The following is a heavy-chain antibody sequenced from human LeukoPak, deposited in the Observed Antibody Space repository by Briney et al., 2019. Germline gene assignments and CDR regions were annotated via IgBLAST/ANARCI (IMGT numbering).Heavy chain of an antibody. D-gene: IGHD3-10*01. J-gene: IGHJ4*02. V-gene: IGHV3-23*01. CDR3: AKGSGNGYGSGPFDH. CDR2: ISTDAGET. CDR1: GFTFSNSG. Sequence: PGGSLRLSCAASGFTFSNSGMSWVRQAPGKGLEWVSAISTDAGETHYADSVKGRFTISRDNSKNTVSLQMSSLRAEDTALYYCAKGSGNGYGSGPFDHWGQGTLVTVSS.